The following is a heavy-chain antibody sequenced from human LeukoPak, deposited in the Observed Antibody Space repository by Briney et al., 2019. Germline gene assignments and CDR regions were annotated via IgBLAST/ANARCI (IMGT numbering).Heavy chain of an antibody. J-gene: IGHJ4*01. CDR2: IIPILGIA. Sequence: GASVKVSCKASGGTFSSYAISWVRQAPGQGLEWMGRIIPILGIANYAQKFQGRVTITADKSTSTAYMELSSLRSEDTAVYYCATAITIFGVVKSLDYWGQGTLVTVSS. CDR1: GGTFSSYA. CDR3: ATAITIFGVVKSLDY. D-gene: IGHD3-3*01. V-gene: IGHV1-69*04.